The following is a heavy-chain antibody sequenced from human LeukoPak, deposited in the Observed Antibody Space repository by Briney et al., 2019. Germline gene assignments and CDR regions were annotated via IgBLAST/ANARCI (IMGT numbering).Heavy chain of an antibody. CDR3: ARGGYSSGWYVAFDI. CDR2: ISSSSSYI. J-gene: IGHJ3*02. CDR1: GFTFSSYS. D-gene: IGHD6-19*01. V-gene: IGHV3-21*01. Sequence: GGSLRLSCAASGFTFSSYSMNWVRQAPGKGLEWVSSISSSSSYIYYADSVKGRFTISRDNAKNPLYLQMNSLRAEDTAVYYCARGGYSSGWYVAFDIWGQGTMVTVSS.